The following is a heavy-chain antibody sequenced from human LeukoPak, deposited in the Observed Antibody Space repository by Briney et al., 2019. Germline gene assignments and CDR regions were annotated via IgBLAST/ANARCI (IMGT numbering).Heavy chain of an antibody. CDR1: GFTFSSYG. J-gene: IGHJ4*02. V-gene: IGHV3-33*06. Sequence: PGRSLRLSCAASGFTFSSYGMHWVRQAPGKGLEWVAVIWYDGSNKYYADSVKGRFTISRDNSKNTLYLQMNSLRAEDTAVYHCAKDLSLGAIDYWGQGTLVTVSS. CDR3: AKDLSLGAIDY. CDR2: IWYDGSNK. D-gene: IGHD1-26*01.